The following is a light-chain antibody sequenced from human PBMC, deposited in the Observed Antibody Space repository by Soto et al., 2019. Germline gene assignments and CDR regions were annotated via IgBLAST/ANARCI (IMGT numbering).Light chain of an antibody. CDR1: SSNIGTNT. J-gene: IGLJ1*01. V-gene: IGLV1-44*01. CDR2: SNN. Sequence: QPVLTQPPSASGTPGQRVTISCSGRSSNIGTNTVNWYQQLPGTAPKLLMYSNNQRPSGVPDRFSGSKSGTSASLAISGLQSEDEADYYCAAWDDSLNGPVFGTGTKLTVL. CDR3: AAWDDSLNGPV.